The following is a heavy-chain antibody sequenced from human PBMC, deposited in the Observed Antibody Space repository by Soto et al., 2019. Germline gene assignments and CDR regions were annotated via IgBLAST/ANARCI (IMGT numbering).Heavy chain of an antibody. D-gene: IGHD3-22*01. CDR2: IYHSGST. V-gene: IGHV4-4*02. CDR1: GGSISSSNW. Sequence: QVQLQESGPGLVKPSGTLSLTCAVSGGSISSSNWWSWVRQPPGKGREWIGEIYHSGSTNYNPPLKSRVTISGDKSKNQFSLKLSSVTASDTAVYYCARAVHDSSGYYPQNTFDSWGQGTLVTVSS. J-gene: IGHJ4*02. CDR3: ARAVHDSSGYYPQNTFDS.